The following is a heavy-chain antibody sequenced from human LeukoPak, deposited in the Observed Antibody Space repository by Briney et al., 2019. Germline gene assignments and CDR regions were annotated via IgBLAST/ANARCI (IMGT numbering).Heavy chain of an antibody. V-gene: IGHV4-59*01. CDR1: GGSISSYY. Sequence: SETLSLTCTVSGGSISSYYWSWIRQPPGKGLEWIGYIYYSGSTNYNPSLKSRVTISVDTSKNQFSLKLSSVTAADTAVYYCARDGVGATSGYFDLWGRGTLVTVPS. CDR2: IYYSGST. CDR3: ARDGVGATSGYFDL. D-gene: IGHD1-26*01. J-gene: IGHJ2*01.